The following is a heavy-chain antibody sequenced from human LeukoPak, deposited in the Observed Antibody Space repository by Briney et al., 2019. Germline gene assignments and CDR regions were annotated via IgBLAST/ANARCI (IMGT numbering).Heavy chain of an antibody. D-gene: IGHD5-24*01. V-gene: IGHV3-30*18. CDR1: GFTFSSYG. CDR2: ISYDGSNK. Sequence: PGGSLRLSCAASGFTFSSYGMHWVRQAPGKGLEWVAVISYDGSNKYYADSVKGRFTISRDNSKNSLYLQMNSLRTADTALYYCAKGAGYNNGDASDIWGQGTMVTVSS. CDR3: AKGAGYNNGDASDI. J-gene: IGHJ3*02.